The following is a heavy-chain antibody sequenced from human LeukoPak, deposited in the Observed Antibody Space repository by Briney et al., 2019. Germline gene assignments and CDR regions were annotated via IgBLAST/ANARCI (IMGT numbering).Heavy chain of an antibody. D-gene: IGHD2-2*01. CDR1: GFTFSSYA. CDR2: ISHDGSNK. CDR3: ARAYQLLDWFDP. J-gene: IGHJ5*02. Sequence: PGGSLRLSCAASGFTFSSYAMHWVRQAPGKGLEWVAVISHDGSNKYYADSVKGRFTISRDNSKNTLYLQMNSLRAEDTAVYYCARAYQLLDWFDPWGQGTLVTVSS. V-gene: IGHV3-30*04.